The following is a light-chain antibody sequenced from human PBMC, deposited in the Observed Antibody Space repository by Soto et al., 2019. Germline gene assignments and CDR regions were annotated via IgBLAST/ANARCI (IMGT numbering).Light chain of an antibody. CDR3: CSYTSSSTLVV. CDR1: SSDVGGYNY. J-gene: IGLJ2*01. V-gene: IGLV2-14*01. Sequence: QSALTQPASVSGSPGQSITISCTGTSSDVGGYNYVSWYQQHPGKAPKLMIYDVSNRPSGVSNRFSGSKSGHTASLTISGLQAEDEADYYCCSYTSSSTLVVFGGGTKLTVL. CDR2: DVS.